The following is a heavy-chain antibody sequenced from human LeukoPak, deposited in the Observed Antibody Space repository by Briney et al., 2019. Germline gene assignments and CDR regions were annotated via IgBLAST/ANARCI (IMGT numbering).Heavy chain of an antibody. CDR2: INHSGST. D-gene: IGHD3-22*01. V-gene: IGHV4-34*01. CDR1: GGSFSNYY. Sequence: SETLSLTCAVYGGSFSNYYYSWIRQPPGKGLEWIGEINHSGSTNYNPSLKSRVTMSVDTSKNQFSLKLNSVTAADTAVYYCARFKGDGSGYYYDYWGQGTLVTVSS. CDR3: ARFKGDGSGYYYDY. J-gene: IGHJ4*02.